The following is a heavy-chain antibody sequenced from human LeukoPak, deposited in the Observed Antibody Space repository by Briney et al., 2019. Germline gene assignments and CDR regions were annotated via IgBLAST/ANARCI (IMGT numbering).Heavy chain of an antibody. Sequence: GGSLRLSCAASGNYWRHWVRQAPGKGLVWVSYINSDGSWTSYADSVKGRFTISKDNAKNTVYLHMNSLRAEDTAVYYCVSFYETYWGRGTLVTVSS. D-gene: IGHD2/OR15-2a*01. CDR1: GNYW. CDR3: VSFYETY. J-gene: IGHJ4*02. V-gene: IGHV3-74*01. CDR2: INSDGSWT.